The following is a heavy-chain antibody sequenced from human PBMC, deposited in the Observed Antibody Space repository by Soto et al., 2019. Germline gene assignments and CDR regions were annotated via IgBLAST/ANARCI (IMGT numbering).Heavy chain of an antibody. CDR2: VSHDGRNT. V-gene: IGHV3-30*18. Sequence: VQLVESGGGVVQPGRSLRLSCAASGFTFSDYAMHWVRQAPGKGLEWVAVVSHDGRNTHYADSVKGRFIISRDSSKNTVSLEMTSVRAEDTAVYYCAKGGRQWLVTSDFNYWGQGALVTVSS. CDR1: GFTFSDYA. CDR3: AKGGRQWLVTSDFNY. D-gene: IGHD6-19*01. J-gene: IGHJ4*02.